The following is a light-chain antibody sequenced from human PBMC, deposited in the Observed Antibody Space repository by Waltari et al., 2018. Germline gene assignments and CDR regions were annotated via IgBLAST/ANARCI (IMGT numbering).Light chain of an antibody. CDR3: SSYTSSNSVV. CDR2: EVS. V-gene: IGLV2-18*02. J-gene: IGLJ2*01. Sequence: QSALTQPPSVSGSPGQSVTISCTGTSSDVGSYNRLSWYQQPPGTAPKLMIYEVSYRPSGVPDRFSGSKSGNTASLTISGLQAEDEADYYCSSYTSSNSVVFGGGTNLTVL. CDR1: SSDVGSYNR.